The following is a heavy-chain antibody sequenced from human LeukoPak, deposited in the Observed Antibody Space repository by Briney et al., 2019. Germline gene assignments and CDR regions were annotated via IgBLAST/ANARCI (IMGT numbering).Heavy chain of an antibody. V-gene: IGHV4-4*07. CDR1: GGSISSYY. J-gene: IGHJ5*02. D-gene: IGHD3-3*01. CDR3: ARDLTRDYDFWSGPRSNWFDP. CDR2: IYTSGST. Sequence: SETLSLTCTVSGGSISSYYWSWIRQPAGKGLEWIGRIYTSGSTNYNPSLKSRVTMSVDTSKNQFSLKLSSVTAADTAVYYCARDLTRDYDFWSGPRSNWFDPWGQGTLVTVSS.